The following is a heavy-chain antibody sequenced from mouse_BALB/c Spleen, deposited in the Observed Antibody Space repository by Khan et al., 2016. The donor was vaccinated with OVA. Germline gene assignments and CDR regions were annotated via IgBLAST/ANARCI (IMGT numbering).Heavy chain of an antibody. J-gene: IGHJ4*01. V-gene: IGHV2-6-2*01. CDR2: IWSDGRT. Sequence: VQLQESGPDLVAPSQSLSITCTVSGFSLTSYAIHWVRQPPGKGLEWMVVIWSDGRTTYNSALKSRLSISKDNSKSQVFLKIDSLQTYDTAMYYCARHQVPLSMDSWGQGTSVTVSS. CDR1: GFSLTSYA. CDR3: ARHQVPLSMDS.